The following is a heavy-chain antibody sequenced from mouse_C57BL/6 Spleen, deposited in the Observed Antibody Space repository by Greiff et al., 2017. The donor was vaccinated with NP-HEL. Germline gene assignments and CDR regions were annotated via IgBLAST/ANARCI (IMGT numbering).Heavy chain of an antibody. Sequence: EVQRVESGPGLVKPSQSLSLTCSVTGYSITSGYYWNWIRQFPGNKLEWMGYISYDGSNNYNPSLKNRISITRDTSKNQFFLKLNSVTTEDTATYYCARRDGYYFFDYWGQGTTLTVSS. CDR1: GYSITSGYY. J-gene: IGHJ2*01. V-gene: IGHV3-6*01. D-gene: IGHD2-3*01. CDR3: ARRDGYYFFDY. CDR2: ISYDGSN.